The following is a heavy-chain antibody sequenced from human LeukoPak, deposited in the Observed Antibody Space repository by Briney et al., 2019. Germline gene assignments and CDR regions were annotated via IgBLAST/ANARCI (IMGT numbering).Heavy chain of an antibody. CDR3: ARVVFEVGFQFDF. Sequence: ASVKVSCKASGYTFNNYGINWVRQAPGQGLEWMGWISTYNDNTNYAQKLQGRVTMTTDTSTSTAYMELRILTSDDTAVYYCARVVFEVGFQFDFWGQGTLVTASS. V-gene: IGHV1-18*01. D-gene: IGHD1-26*01. CDR2: ISTYNDNT. CDR1: GYTFNNYG. J-gene: IGHJ4*02.